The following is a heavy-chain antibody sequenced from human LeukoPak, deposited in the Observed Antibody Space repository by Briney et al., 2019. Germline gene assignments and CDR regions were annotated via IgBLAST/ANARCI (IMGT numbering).Heavy chain of an antibody. D-gene: IGHD6-13*01. V-gene: IGHV4-59*12. CDR1: GDSISTYY. CDR2: IYYSGST. J-gene: IGHJ5*02. Sequence: SETLSLTCTVSGDSISTYYWSWIRQPPGKGLEWIGYIYYSGSTNYNPSLKSRVTISVDTSKNQFSLKLSSVTAADTAVYYCARRLWRIAAAGTSTGSFDPWGQGTLVTVSS. CDR3: ARRLWRIAAAGTSTGSFDP.